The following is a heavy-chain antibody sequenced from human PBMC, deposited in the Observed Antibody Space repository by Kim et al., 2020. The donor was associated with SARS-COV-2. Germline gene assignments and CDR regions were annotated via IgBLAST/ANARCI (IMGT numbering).Heavy chain of an antibody. J-gene: IGHJ4*02. V-gene: IGHV3-48*02. CDR1: GFTFSSYS. D-gene: IGHD1-26*01. Sequence: GGSLRLSCATSGFTFSSYSMNWVRQAPGKGLEWVSYIANSGDDIYYADPVKGRFTVSRDNARNSLYLQMNSLSDEDTAMYYCARDRSGSKVIFDYCGQGT. CDR2: IANSGDDI. CDR3: ARDRSGSKVIFDY.